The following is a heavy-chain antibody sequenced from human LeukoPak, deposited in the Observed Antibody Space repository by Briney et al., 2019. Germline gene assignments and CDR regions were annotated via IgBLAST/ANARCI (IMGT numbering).Heavy chain of an antibody. CDR2: IYHSGST. Sequence: SETLSLTCTVSGYSISSGYYWGWIRQPPGKGLEWIGSIYHSGSTYYNPSLKSRVTISVDTSKNQFSLKLSSVTAADAAVYYCARVGGRYCSGGSCNFDYWGQGTLVTVSS. D-gene: IGHD2-15*01. CDR1: GYSISSGYY. CDR3: ARVGGRYCSGGSCNFDY. V-gene: IGHV4-38-2*02. J-gene: IGHJ4*02.